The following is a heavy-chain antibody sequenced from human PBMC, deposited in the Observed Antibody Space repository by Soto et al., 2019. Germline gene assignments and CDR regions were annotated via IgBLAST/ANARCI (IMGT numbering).Heavy chain of an antibody. CDR1: GYTFTSYY. V-gene: IGHV1-46*03. J-gene: IGHJ4*02. Sequence: ASVKVSCKASGYTFTSYYMHWVRQAPGQGLEWMGIINPSGGSTSYAQKFQGRVTMTRDTSTSTVYMELSSLRSEDTAVYYCARSGYEQIEELYYVDYWGQGTLVTGSS. D-gene: IGHD5-12*01. CDR3: ARSGYEQIEELYYVDY. CDR2: INPSGGST.